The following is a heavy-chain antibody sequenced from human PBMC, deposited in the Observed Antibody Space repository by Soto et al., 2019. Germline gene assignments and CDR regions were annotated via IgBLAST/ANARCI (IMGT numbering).Heavy chain of an antibody. D-gene: IGHD3-3*01. J-gene: IGHJ4*02. V-gene: IGHV4-39*01. CDR2: IYXSGSN. Sequence: WVRQAPGXVLEWIGSIYXSGSNXYHPSLKSRVXXSVDTYKXXFSLKLRSVTAADTAVYYCANFGVVIGAYYFDYWGQGTLVTVSS. CDR3: ANFGVVIGAYYFDY.